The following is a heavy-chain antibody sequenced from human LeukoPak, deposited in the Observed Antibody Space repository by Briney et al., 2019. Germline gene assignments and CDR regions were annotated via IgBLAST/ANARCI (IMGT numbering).Heavy chain of an antibody. D-gene: IGHD6-6*01. CDR1: GFTFSSYA. V-gene: IGHV3-64*01. J-gene: IGHJ3*02. Sequence: GGALRLSCAASGFTFSSYAMHWVRQAPGKGLEYVSAISSNGGSTYYANSVKGRFTISRDNSKNTLYLQMGSLRAEDMAVYYCARGSSSSGDAFDIWGQGTMVTVSS. CDR2: ISSNGGST. CDR3: ARGSSSSGDAFDI.